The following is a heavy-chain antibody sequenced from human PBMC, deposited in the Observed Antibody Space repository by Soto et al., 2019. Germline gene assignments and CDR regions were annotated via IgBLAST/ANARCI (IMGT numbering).Heavy chain of an antibody. J-gene: IGHJ5*02. CDR2: ISSSSSSI. Sequence: EVQLVESGGGLVQPGGSLRLSCAASGFTFSSYSMNWVRQAPGRGLEWISYISSSSSSIYYAVSVKGRLTISRDNAKNSLYLQLDCLREEDTAVYYCAREPRNQWLIDPWGQGTLVTVSS. V-gene: IGHV3-48*02. CDR3: AREPRNQWLIDP. D-gene: IGHD6-19*01. CDR1: GFTFSSYS.